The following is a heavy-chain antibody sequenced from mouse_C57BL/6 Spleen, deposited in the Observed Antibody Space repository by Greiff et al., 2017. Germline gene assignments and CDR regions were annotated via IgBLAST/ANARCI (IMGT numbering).Heavy chain of an antibody. Sequence: EVKLMESGGGLVQPGGSLKLSCAASGFTFSDYYMYWVRQTPEKRLEWVAYISNGGGSTYYPDTVKGRFTISRDNAKNTLYLQMSRLKSEDTAMYYCARYRCAYWGQGTLVTVSA. J-gene: IGHJ3*01. CDR3: ARYRCAY. CDR1: GFTFSDYY. V-gene: IGHV5-12*01. CDR2: ISNGGGST. D-gene: IGHD5-1*01.